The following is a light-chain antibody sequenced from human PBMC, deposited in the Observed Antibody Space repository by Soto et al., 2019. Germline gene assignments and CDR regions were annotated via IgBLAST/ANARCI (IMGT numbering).Light chain of an antibody. V-gene: IGLV4-69*01. Sequence: QSVLTQSPSASASLGASVKLTCTLSSGHSNYAIAWHQQQPEKGPRYLMRLNSDGSHNKGDGIPDRFSGSSSGAERYLIISSLQSGDEADYYCQICGTGIVVFGGGTKLTVL. CDR1: SGHSNYA. J-gene: IGLJ3*02. CDR2: LNSDGSH. CDR3: QICGTGIVV.